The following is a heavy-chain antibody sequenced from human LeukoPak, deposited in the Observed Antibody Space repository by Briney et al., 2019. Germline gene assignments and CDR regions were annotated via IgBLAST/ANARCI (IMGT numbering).Heavy chain of an antibody. D-gene: IGHD5-24*01. V-gene: IGHV4-39*07. Sequence: SETLSLTCTVSGGSISSGGYYWSWIRQPPGKGLEWIGEINHSGSTNYSPSPKSRVTISEDTSKNQFSLKLSSVTAADTAVYYCARGLATTPRAFDYWGQGTPVTVSS. J-gene: IGHJ4*02. CDR1: GGSISSGGYY. CDR3: ARGLATTPRAFDY. CDR2: INHSGST.